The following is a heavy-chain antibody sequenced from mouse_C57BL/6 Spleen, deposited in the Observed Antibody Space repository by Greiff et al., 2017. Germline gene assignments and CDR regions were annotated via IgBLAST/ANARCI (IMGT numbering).Heavy chain of an antibody. V-gene: IGHV5-17*01. CDR2: ISSGSSTI. D-gene: IGHD2-5*01. CDR3: ARPYYSNYAFDY. CDR1: GFTFSDYG. J-gene: IGHJ2*01. Sequence: EVHLVESGGGLVKPGGSLKLSCAASGFTFSDYGMHWVRQAPEKGLEWVAYISSGSSTIYYAATVKGRFTISRDNAKNTLFLQMTSLRSEDTAVYYCARPYYSNYAFDYWGQGTTLTVSS.